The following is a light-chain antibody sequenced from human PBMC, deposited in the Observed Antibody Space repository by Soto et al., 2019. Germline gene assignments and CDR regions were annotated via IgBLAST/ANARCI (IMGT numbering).Light chain of an antibody. CDR3: QTWGTGIQV. CDR1: SGHSRYA. J-gene: IGLJ2*01. Sequence: QPVLTQSPSASAALGASVTLNCTLSSGHSRYAIAWHQQQPEKGPRYLMKVNGDGSHSKGDGVPDRFSGSSSGVERYLTISSLQSEDEADYYCQTWGTGIQVFGGGTKLTVL. V-gene: IGLV4-69*01. CDR2: VNGDGSH.